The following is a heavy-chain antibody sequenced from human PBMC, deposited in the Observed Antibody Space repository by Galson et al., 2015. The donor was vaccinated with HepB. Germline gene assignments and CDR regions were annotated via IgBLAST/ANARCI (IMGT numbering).Heavy chain of an antibody. CDR2: ITDSGSTI. CDR1: GFTFSTYA. Sequence: SLRLSCAASGFTFSTYAMNWVRQAPGKGLGWVSYITDSGSTIHYADSVKGRFTISRDNAQNSLYPQMNSPRDEDTAVYYCVRDAPVAGAALPKYWGQGTLVIVSS. D-gene: IGHD6-19*01. V-gene: IGHV3-48*02. J-gene: IGHJ4*02. CDR3: VRDAPVAGAALPKY.